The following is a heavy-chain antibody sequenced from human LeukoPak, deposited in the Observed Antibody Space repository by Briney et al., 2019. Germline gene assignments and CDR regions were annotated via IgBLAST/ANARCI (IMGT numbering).Heavy chain of an antibody. Sequence: PLETLSLTCTISGGSISSGGYYWSWIRQHPGKGLEWIGYIYYSGSTYYNPSLKSRVTISVDTSKNQFSLKLSSVTAADTAVCYCARSSGSDIVLMVYAGFEAFDIWGQGTMVTVSS. CDR1: GGSISSGGYY. D-gene: IGHD2-8*01. CDR3: ARSSGSDIVLMVYAGFEAFDI. V-gene: IGHV4-31*03. CDR2: IYYSGST. J-gene: IGHJ3*02.